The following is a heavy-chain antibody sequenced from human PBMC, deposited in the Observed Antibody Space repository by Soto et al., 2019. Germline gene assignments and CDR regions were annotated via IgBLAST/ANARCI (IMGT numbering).Heavy chain of an antibody. CDR1: GFTFSSYG. Sequence: QVQLVESGGGVVQPGRSLRLSCAASGFTFSSYGMHWVRQAPGKGLEWVAVIWYDGSNKYYADSVNGRFTISRDNSKNTLYLQMNSLIAEDTAEYYVARYLAPYSRRGQGGYWGQGTLVTVSA. CDR3: ARYLAPYSRRGQGGY. V-gene: IGHV3-33*01. D-gene: IGHD3-16*01. CDR2: IWYDGSNK. J-gene: IGHJ4*02.